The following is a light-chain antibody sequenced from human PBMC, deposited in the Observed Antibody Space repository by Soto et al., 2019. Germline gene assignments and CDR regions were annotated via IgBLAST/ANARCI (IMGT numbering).Light chain of an antibody. J-gene: IGKJ1*01. CDR2: GTS. Sequence: EVVLTQSPGTLSLSPGERATLSCSASQSVGSTYLAWFPQKPGQASRLIIYGTSSRVTGFPDRFSGRRSGTYFTLIISRPQPKEFAVDCCQQDGDSPWTLAQGTKV. CDR1: QSVGSTY. CDR3: QQDGDSPWT. V-gene: IGKV3-20*01.